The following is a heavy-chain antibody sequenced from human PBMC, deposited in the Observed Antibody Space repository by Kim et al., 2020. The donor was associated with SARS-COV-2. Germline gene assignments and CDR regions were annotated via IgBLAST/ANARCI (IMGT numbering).Heavy chain of an antibody. CDR3: ANFYEFWSGYYYYGMDV. Sequence: GGSLRLSCAASGFTFSSYGMHWVRQAPGKGLEWVAVISYDASNKYYADSVRGRFTISRDNSKNTLYLQMNSLRAEDTAVYYCANFYEFWSGYYYYGMDVWGQGTTLTVSS. CDR1: GFTFSSYG. V-gene: IGHV3-30*18. J-gene: IGHJ6*02. CDR2: ISYDASNK. D-gene: IGHD3-3*01.